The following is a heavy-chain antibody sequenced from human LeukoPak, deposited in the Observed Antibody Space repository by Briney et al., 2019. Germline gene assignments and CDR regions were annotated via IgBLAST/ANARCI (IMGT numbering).Heavy chain of an antibody. CDR2: IYYSGST. V-gene: IGHV4-59*08. D-gene: IGHD6-13*01. CDR3: ARHGYPYSSSWYGYYYYYGMDV. CDR1: GGSISSYY. Sequence: SETLSLTCTVSGGSISSYYWGWIRQPPGKGLEWIGYIYYSGSTNYNPSLKSRITISVDTSKNQFSLKLSSVTAADTAVYYCARHGYPYSSSWYGYYYYYGMDVWGQGTTVIVSS. J-gene: IGHJ6*02.